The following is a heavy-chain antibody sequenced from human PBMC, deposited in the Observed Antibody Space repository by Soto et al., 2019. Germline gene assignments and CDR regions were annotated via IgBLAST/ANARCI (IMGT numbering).Heavy chain of an antibody. D-gene: IGHD2-15*01. V-gene: IGHV1-8*01. CDR2: MNPNSGNT. Sequence: ASVKVSCKASGYTFTSYDINWVQQATGQGLEWMGWMNPNSGNTGYAQKFQGRVTMTRNTSISTAYMELSSLRSEDTAVYYCARSATTRKRYYYYGMDVWGQGXTVTVYS. CDR1: GYTFTSYD. J-gene: IGHJ6*02. CDR3: ARSATTRKRYYYYGMDV.